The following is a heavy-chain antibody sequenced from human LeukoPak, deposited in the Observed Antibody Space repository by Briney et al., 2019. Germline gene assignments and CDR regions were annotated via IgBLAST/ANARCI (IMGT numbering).Heavy chain of an antibody. CDR1: GFTFSSYS. CDR3: ARSRNVRTFDY. CDR2: IRHDGTNQ. V-gene: IGHV3-30*02. J-gene: IGHJ4*02. Sequence: GVSLRLSCASSGFTFSSYSIHWVRQAPGKVREWVTFIRHDGTNQHYGDSVKGRFTISRDNLKNTVFLQMNRVRAEDTAVYFCARSRNVRTFDYWGQGTLVAVSS.